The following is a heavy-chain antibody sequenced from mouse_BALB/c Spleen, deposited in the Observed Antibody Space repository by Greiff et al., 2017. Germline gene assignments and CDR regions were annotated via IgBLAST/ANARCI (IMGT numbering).Heavy chain of an antibody. D-gene: IGHD2-14*01. Sequence: DVKLVESGGGLVKPGGSLKLSCAASGFTFSSYAMSWVRQTPEKRLEWVASISSGGSTYYPDSVKGRFTISRDNARNILYLQMSSLRSEDTAMYDCARGRDYYRYDYAMDYWGEGTSVTVSS. CDR1: GFTFSSYA. V-gene: IGHV5-6-5*01. CDR3: ARGRDYYRYDYAMDY. CDR2: ISSGGST. J-gene: IGHJ4*01.